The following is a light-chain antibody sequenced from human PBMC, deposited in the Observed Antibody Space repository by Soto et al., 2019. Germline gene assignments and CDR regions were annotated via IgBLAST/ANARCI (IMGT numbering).Light chain of an antibody. J-gene: IGKJ1*01. CDR3: QQYNSYSTWT. V-gene: IGKV1-9*01. Sequence: IQLTQSPSSLSASLGDRVTITCGASQDISSYLAWYQQKPGKAPKLLIYAASTLQSGVPSRFSGSGSGTEFTLTISSLQTHDFATYYCQQYNSYSTWTFCQGTKVDIK. CDR1: QDISSY. CDR2: AAS.